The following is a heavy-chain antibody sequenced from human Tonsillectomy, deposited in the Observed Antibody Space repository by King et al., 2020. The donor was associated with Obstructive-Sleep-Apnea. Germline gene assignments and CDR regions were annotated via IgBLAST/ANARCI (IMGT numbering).Heavy chain of an antibody. D-gene: IGHD1-26*01. J-gene: IGHJ3*02. V-gene: IGHV3-33*01. CDR3: ARGAHIIVGAIVAFDI. Sequence: QLVESGGGVVQPGRSLRLSCAASGFTFSSYGMHWVRQAPGKGLEWVAVIWYDGSNKYYADSVKGRFTISRDNSKNTLYLQMYSLRAEDTAVYYCARGAHIIVGAIVAFDIWGQGTMVTVSS. CDR1: GFTFSSYG. CDR2: IWYDGSNK.